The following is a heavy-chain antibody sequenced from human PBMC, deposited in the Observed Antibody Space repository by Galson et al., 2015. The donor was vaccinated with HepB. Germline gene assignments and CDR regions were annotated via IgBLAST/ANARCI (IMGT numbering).Heavy chain of an antibody. CDR1: GGTFSSYA. V-gene: IGHV1-69*13. CDR3: ARERNDYYDSSGYEGWFDP. J-gene: IGHJ5*02. Sequence: SVKVSCKASGGTFSSYAISWVRQAPGQGLEWMGGIIPIFGTANYAQKFQGRVTITADESTGTAYMELSSLRSEDTAVYYCARERNDYYDSSGYEGWFDPWGQGTLVTVSS. CDR2: IIPIFGTA. D-gene: IGHD3-22*01.